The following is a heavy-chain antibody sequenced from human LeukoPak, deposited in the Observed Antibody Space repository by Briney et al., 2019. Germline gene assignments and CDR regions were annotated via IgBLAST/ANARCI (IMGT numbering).Heavy chain of an antibody. V-gene: IGHV4-59*12. D-gene: IGHD3-3*01. Sequence: ETLSLTCAVPGGSISSYYWSWIRQPPGQGLEWIGYIYYSGSTNYNPSLKSRVTISVETSKNEFSLKLSSVTAADTAVYYCARVGGGYYDFWSGYHNYYYYMDVWGKGTTVTVSS. CDR3: ARVGGGYYDFWSGYHNYYYYMDV. CDR1: GGSISSYY. J-gene: IGHJ6*03. CDR2: IYYSGST.